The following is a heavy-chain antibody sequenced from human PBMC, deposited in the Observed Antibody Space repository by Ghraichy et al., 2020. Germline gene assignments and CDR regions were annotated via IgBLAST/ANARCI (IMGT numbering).Heavy chain of an antibody. J-gene: IGHJ3*02. V-gene: IGHV4-34*01. CDR3: ARGGVPDAYDI. Sequence: SETLSLTCAVYGGSVRGHYWTWIRQPPGKGLQWIGEINDSGNTNYMPSLESRVTISVDTSKNQFSLRLTSLTAADTAVYYCARGGVPDAYDIWGHGTMVTVSS. CDR2: INDSGNT. D-gene: IGHD2-8*01. CDR1: GGSVRGHY.